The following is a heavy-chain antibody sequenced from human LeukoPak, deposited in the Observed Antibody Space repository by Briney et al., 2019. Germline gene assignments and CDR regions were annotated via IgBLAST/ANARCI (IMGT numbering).Heavy chain of an antibody. V-gene: IGHV3-53*01. CDR1: GFILSNYW. CDR2: IYVGDNT. CDR3: AREVYSYDILTGSI. D-gene: IGHD3-9*01. J-gene: IGHJ4*02. Sequence: GGSLRLSCAASGFILSNYWMTWVRQAPGKGLEWVSIIYVGDNTYYADSVKGRFTISRDNSKNTLYLQMNSLRAEDTAVYYCAREVYSYDILTGSIWGQGTLVTVSS.